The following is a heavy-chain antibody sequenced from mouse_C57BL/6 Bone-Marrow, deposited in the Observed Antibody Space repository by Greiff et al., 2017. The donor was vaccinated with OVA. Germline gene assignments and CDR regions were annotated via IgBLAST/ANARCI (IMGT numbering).Heavy chain of an antibody. CDR3: ARHGDYDAMDY. CDR1: GFTFSDYG. J-gene: IGHJ4*01. Sequence: EVQLVESGGGLVQPGGSLKLSCAASGFTFSDYGMAWVRQAPRKGPEWVAFISNLAYSIYYADTVTGRFTISRENAKNTLYLEMSSLRSEDTAMYYCARHGDYDAMDYWGQGTSVTVSS. V-gene: IGHV5-15*01. CDR2: ISNLAYSI.